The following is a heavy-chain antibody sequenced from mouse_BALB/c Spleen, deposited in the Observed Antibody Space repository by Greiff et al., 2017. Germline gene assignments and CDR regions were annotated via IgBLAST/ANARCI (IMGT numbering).Heavy chain of an antibody. J-gene: IGHJ3*01. D-gene: IGHD2-14*01. Sequence: EVQRVESGGGLVQPGGSRKLSCAASGFTFSSFGIHWVRQAPEKGLEWVAYISSGNNTIYYADTVKGRFTISRDNPKNTLFLQMTSLRSEDTAMYYCARSDYRYAWFAYWGQGTLVTVSA. CDR2: ISSGNNTI. V-gene: IGHV5-17*02. CDR1: GFTFSSFG. CDR3: ARSDYRYAWFAY.